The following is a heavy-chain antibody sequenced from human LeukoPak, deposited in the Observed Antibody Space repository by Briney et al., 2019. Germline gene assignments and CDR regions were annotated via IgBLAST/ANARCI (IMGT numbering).Heavy chain of an antibody. V-gene: IGHV4-30-4*01. CDR3: ARGGHSSSSYGVGFDP. CDR2: IYYRGST. J-gene: IGHJ5*02. CDR1: GGSISSGDYY. Sequence: PSETQSLMCTVSGGSISSGDYYWSWIRQPRGKVLEWIVYIYYRGSTYYNPSLKSRVTISVDTSKNQFSLKLSFVTAADTAVYYCARGGHSSSSYGVGFDPWGQGTLVTVSS. D-gene: IGHD6-13*01.